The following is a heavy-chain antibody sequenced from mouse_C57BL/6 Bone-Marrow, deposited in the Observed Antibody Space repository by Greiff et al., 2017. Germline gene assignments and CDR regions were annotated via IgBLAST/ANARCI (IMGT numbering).Heavy chain of an antibody. Sequence: QVQLQQSGAELVRPGASVTLSCKASGYTFTDYEMHWVKQTPVHGLEWIGAIDPETGGTAYNQKFKGKAILTADKSSSTAYMELRSLTSEDSAVYYCTRESDYYGGSQRGQGTTLTGSS. D-gene: IGHD1-1*01. CDR2: IDPETGGT. CDR1: GYTFTDYE. J-gene: IGHJ2*01. CDR3: TRESDYYGGSQ. V-gene: IGHV1-15*01.